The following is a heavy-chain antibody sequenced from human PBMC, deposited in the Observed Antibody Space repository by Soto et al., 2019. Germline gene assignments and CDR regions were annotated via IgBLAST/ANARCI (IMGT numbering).Heavy chain of an antibody. Sequence: PSETLSLTCTVSGGTIGNYYWSWIRQSPGKGLEWIGYMYHSGSTNYNPSLKSRVTISVDTSKNQFSLELSSVTAADTAVYFCAKLYGSRYYFDYWGQGTLVNVSS. D-gene: IGHD3-10*01. J-gene: IGHJ4*02. V-gene: IGHV4-59*03. CDR2: MYHSGST. CDR3: AKLYGSRYYFDY. CDR1: GGTIGNYY.